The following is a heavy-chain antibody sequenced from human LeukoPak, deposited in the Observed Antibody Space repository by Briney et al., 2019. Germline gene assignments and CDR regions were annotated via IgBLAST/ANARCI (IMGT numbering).Heavy chain of an antibody. V-gene: IGHV3-21*04. D-gene: IGHD3/OR15-3a*01. CDR2: ISSSSSYI. J-gene: IGHJ4*02. Sequence: GGSLRLSCAASGFTFSSYSMNWVRQAPGKGLEWVSSISSSSSYIYYADSVKGRFTISRDNLKNTLFLQMNSLRADDTAVYFCAKRGVVIRVFLVGFHKEAYYFESWGQGALVTVSS. CDR3: AKRGVVIRVFLVGFHKEAYYFES. CDR1: GFTFSSYS.